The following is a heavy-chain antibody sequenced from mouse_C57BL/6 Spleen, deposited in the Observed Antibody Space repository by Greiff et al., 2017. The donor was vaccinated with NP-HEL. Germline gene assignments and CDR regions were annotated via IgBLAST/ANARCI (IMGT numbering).Heavy chain of an antibody. D-gene: IGHD2-4*01. CDR3: ARRVYDYDERSFAY. CDR2: IYPGSGNT. Sequence: QVQLKEFGAELVRPGASVKLSCKASGYTFTDYYINWVKQRPGQGLEWIARIYPGSGNTYYNEKFKGKATLTAEKSSSTAYMQLSRLTSEDSAFYFCARRVYDYDERSFAYWGQGTLVTVSA. CDR1: GYTFTDYY. V-gene: IGHV1-76*01. J-gene: IGHJ3*01.